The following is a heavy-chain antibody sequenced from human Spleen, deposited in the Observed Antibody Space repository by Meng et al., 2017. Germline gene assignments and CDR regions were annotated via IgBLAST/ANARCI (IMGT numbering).Heavy chain of an antibody. CDR2: ISGSGGST. Sequence: GESLKISCAASGFIFSDYYMNWIRQTPDKRLEWVAYISGSGGSTYYADSVKGRLTISRDNSKNTLYLQMNSLRAEDTALYYCAKSVRPGAGYYYYAMDVWGQGSTVTVSS. CDR3: AKSVRPGAGYYYYAMDV. V-gene: IGHV3-23*01. CDR1: GFIFSDYY. J-gene: IGHJ6*02. D-gene: IGHD6-19*01.